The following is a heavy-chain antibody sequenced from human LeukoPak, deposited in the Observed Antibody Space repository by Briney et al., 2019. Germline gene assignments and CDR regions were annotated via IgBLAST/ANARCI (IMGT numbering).Heavy chain of an antibody. CDR1: GFTVSSNY. V-gene: IGHV3-66*01. CDR2: IYSGGST. Sequence: GGSLRLSCAASGFTVSSNYMSWVRQAPGKGLEWVSVIYSGGSTYYADSVKGRFTISRDNSENTLYLQMNSLRAEDTAVYYCARTRWLFPFDYWGQGTLVTVSS. J-gene: IGHJ4*02. D-gene: IGHD3-22*01. CDR3: ARTRWLFPFDY.